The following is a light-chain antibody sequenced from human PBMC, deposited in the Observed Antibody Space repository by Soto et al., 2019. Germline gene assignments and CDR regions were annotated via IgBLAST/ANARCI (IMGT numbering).Light chain of an antibody. J-gene: IGKJ1*01. CDR1: QSVSSY. CDR3: QQYSSSWT. Sequence: EIVLTQSPATLSLAPGERATLSCRASQSVSSYLAWYQQKPGQAPRLLIYDASNRATGIPARFSGSGSGTDFTLTISSLEPEDFAVYYCQQYSSSWTFGQGTKVDIK. CDR2: DAS. V-gene: IGKV3-11*01.